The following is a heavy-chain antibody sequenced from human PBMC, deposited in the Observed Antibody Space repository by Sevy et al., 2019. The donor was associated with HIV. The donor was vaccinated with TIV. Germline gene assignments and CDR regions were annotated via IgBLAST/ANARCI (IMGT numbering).Heavy chain of an antibody. V-gene: IGHV3-33*06. Sequence: GGSLRLSCAASGFTFSSYGMHWVRQAPGKGLEWVAVIWYDGSNKYYADSVKGRFTISRDNSKNTLYLQINSLRAEDTAVYYCAKVTYYDILTGYFDYWGQGTLVTVSS. CDR3: AKVTYYDILTGYFDY. D-gene: IGHD3-9*01. CDR1: GFTFSSYG. J-gene: IGHJ4*02. CDR2: IWYDGSNK.